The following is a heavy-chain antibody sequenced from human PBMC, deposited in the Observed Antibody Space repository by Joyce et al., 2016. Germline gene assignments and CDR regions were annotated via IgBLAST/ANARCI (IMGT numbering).Heavy chain of an antibody. V-gene: IGHV3-33*01. J-gene: IGHJ4*02. CDR3: ARDTLTGDYFDY. CDR1: GFTFSNYG. CDR2: IWYNGSNK. Sequence: QVQLEESGGGVVQPGRSLRLSCAASGFTFSNYGMHWVRQAPGRGLEWGAVIWYNGSNKYYGDSVKGRLTISRDNSKNTLYLQMNSLRAEDTAMYYCARDTLTGDYFDYWGQGTLVTVSS. D-gene: IGHD7-27*01.